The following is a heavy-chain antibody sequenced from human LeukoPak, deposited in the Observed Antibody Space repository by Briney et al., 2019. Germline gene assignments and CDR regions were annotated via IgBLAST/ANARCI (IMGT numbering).Heavy chain of an antibody. CDR2: INHSGSTT. CDR1: GESFSGYY. V-gene: IGHV4-34*01. CDR3: ASRVYSGSYIGNLDY. D-gene: IGHD1-26*01. Sequence: SETLSLTCAVYGESFSGYYWNWIRQPPGKGLEWIGEINHSGSTTNHNPSLKSRVTMSVDTSKNQFSLKLSSVTAADTAVYYCASRVYSGSYIGNLDYWGQGTLVTVSS. J-gene: IGHJ4*02.